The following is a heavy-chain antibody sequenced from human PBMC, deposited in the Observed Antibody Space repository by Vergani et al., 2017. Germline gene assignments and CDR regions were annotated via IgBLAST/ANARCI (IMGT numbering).Heavy chain of an antibody. CDR3: AKHFRGWCIDY. Sequence: QVQLVESGGGVVQRGGSLRLSCATSGFTLSNSDMQWIRQGPGKGLEFVAFIQFDGSNQYYADSVKGRFTLSRDFSKNTLYLQMNSLRTDDTATYYCAKHFRGWCIDYWGQGTQVIVSS. CDR1: GFTLSNSD. D-gene: IGHD4/OR15-4a*01. V-gene: IGHV3-30*02. CDR2: IQFDGSNQ. J-gene: IGHJ4*02.